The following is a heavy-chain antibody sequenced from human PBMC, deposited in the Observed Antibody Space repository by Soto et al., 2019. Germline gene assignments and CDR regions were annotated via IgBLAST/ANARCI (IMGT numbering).Heavy chain of an antibody. CDR3: ANCVRANYDFWSAKKGGYYFDY. CDR1: GFTFSSYA. J-gene: IGHJ4*02. V-gene: IGHV3-23*01. CDR2: ISGSGGST. D-gene: IGHD3-3*01. Sequence: GGSLRLSCAASGFTFSSYAMSWVRQAPGKGLEWVSAISGSGGSTYYADSVKGRFTISRDNSKNTLYLQMNSLRAEDTAVYYCANCVRANYDFWSAKKGGYYFDYWGQGTLVTVSS.